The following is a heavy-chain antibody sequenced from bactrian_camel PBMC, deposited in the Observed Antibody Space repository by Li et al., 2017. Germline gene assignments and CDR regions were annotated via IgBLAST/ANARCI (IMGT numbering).Heavy chain of an antibody. Sequence: DVQLVESGGGLVQPGGSLRLSCAASGFTFSSYAMSWVRQAPEKGLEWVSSITSGGGSTYCADSVKGRFTISRDNAKNTVYLQLNSLKTEDTAMYYCAKDLDPLRAGYFNEYDVWGQGTQVTVS. D-gene: IGHD3*01. CDR1: GFTFSSYA. V-gene: IGHV3S31*01. J-gene: IGHJ4*01. CDR2: ITSGGGST. CDR3: AKDLDPLRAGYFNEYDV.